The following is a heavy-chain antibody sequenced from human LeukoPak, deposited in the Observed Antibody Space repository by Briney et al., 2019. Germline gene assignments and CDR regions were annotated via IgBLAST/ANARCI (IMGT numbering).Heavy chain of an antibody. J-gene: IGHJ4*02. CDR1: GFTFSNYW. CDR2: IRYDGSNK. D-gene: IGHD1-26*01. Sequence: GGSLRLSCAASGFTFSNYWMHWVRQAPGKGLGWVAFIRYDGSNKYYADSVKGRFTISRDNSKNTLYLQMNSLRAEDTAVYYCAKETLVGDYFDYWGQGTLVTVSS. CDR3: AKETLVGDYFDY. V-gene: IGHV3-30*02.